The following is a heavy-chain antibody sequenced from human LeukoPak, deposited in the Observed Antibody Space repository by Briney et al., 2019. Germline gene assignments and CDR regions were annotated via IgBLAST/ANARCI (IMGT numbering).Heavy chain of an antibody. CDR2: IYHSGST. CDR3: ARDLERITIFGVVTRHFDY. D-gene: IGHD3-3*01. Sequence: SETLSLTCAVSGGSISSGGYSWSWIRQPPGKGLEWIGYIYHSGSTYYNPSLKSRVTISVDTSKNQFSLKLSSVTAADTAVYYCARDLERITIFGVVTRHFDYWGQGTLVTVSS. V-gene: IGHV4-30-2*01. J-gene: IGHJ4*02. CDR1: GGSISSGGYS.